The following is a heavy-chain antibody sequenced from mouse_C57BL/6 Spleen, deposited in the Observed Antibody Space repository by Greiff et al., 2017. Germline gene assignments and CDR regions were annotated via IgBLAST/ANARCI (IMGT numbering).Heavy chain of an antibody. CDR1: GFTFNTYA. J-gene: IGHJ3*01. CDR2: IRSKSSNYAS. V-gene: IGHV10-3*01. CDR3: VREACYYGGPAWFAY. Sequence: EVQLQESGGGLVQPKGSLKLSCAASGFTFNTYAMHWVRQAPGKGLEWVARIRSKSSNYASYYAVSVKDRLTISRDESQSMLYLQMNNLKTEDTAMDYCVREACYYGGPAWFAYWGQGTLVTVSA. D-gene: IGHD1-1*02.